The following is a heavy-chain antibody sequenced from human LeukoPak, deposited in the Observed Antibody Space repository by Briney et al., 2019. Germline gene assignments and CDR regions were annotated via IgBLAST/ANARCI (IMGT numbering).Heavy chain of an antibody. V-gene: IGHV1-2*02. D-gene: IGHD1-26*01. Sequence: GASVKVSCKASGYTFTGYYMHWVGQAPGHGLEWTGWINPNSGGTNYAQKFQGRVTMTRDTSISTAYMELSRLRSDDTAVYYCARDMGATRAFDYWGQGTLVTVSS. CDR2: INPNSGGT. CDR3: ARDMGATRAFDY. J-gene: IGHJ4*02. CDR1: GYTFTGYY.